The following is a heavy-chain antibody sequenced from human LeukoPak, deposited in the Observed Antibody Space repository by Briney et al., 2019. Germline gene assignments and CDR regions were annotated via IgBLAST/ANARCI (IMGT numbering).Heavy chain of an antibody. Sequence: GGSLRLSCAASGFTFSSYSMNWVRQAPGKGLEWVSSISSSSYIYYTDSVKGRFTISRDNAKNSLYLQMNSLRAEDTAVYYCASNYDSSGYYGLDYWGHGTLVTVTS. CDR2: ISSSSYI. CDR1: GFTFSSYS. V-gene: IGHV3-21*01. CDR3: ASNYDSSGYYGLDY. J-gene: IGHJ4*01. D-gene: IGHD3-22*01.